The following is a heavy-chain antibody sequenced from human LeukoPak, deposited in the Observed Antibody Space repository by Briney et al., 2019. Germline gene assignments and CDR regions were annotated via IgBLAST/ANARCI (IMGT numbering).Heavy chain of an antibody. CDR3: ARVSDRGTPPSHDY. CDR2: MDPNSGNT. CDR1: GYTFSSYD. D-gene: IGHD1-1*01. V-gene: IGHV1-8*01. Sequence: ASVKVSCKASGYTFSSYDIHWVRQATGQGLEWMGWMDPNSGNTGYAQNFQGRVTMTRNTSISTAYLELSSLRSEDTAVYYCARVSDRGTPPSHDYWGQGTLVTVSS. J-gene: IGHJ4*02.